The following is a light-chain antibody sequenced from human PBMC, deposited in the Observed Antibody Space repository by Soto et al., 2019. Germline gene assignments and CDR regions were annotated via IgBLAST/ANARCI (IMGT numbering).Light chain of an antibody. V-gene: IGKV3-20*01. J-gene: IGKJ5*01. CDR3: QQYGGSPLIT. CDR1: QRLSASD. CDR2: GVS. Sequence: IVLTQSPGTLSLSPGQRATLSCRASQRLSASDIAWYQQKPGQAPKFLIYGVSSRATGIPDRFSGSGSGTDFTLTISRLEPEDFAVYHCQQYGGSPLITFGQGTRLEIK.